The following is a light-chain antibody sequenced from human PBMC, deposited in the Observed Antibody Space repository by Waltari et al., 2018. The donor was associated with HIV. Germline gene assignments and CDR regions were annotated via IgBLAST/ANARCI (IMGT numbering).Light chain of an antibody. CDR3: QQYDSYPWT. CDR2: KAS. J-gene: IGKJ1*01. V-gene: IGKV1-5*03. Sequence: DIQMTQSPSPLSASVGDRVTLTCRASQSISAWLAWYQQNPGQAPKLLIYKASTLQRGVPSRFSGSGSGTEFTLTISSLQPDDFATYYCQQYDSYPWTFGHGTKVEI. CDR1: QSISAW.